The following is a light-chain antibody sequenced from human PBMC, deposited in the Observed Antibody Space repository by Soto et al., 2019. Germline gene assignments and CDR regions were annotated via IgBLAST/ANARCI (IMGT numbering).Light chain of an antibody. Sequence: QSVLTQPPSASGSPGQSVTISCTGTKNDIGVYDFVSWYQHHPGKAPGLIIYDDNKRPSGIPDRFSGSKSGTSATLGITGFQTGDEADYYCGSWDSSLSAYVFGTGTKVTVL. CDR2: DDN. CDR1: KNDIGVYDF. CDR3: GSWDSSLSAYV. V-gene: IGLV1-51*01. J-gene: IGLJ1*01.